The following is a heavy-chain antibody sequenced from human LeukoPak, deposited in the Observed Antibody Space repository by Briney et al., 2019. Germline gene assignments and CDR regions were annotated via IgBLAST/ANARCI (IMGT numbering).Heavy chain of an antibody. J-gene: IGHJ4*02. CDR2: INRSGDST. D-gene: IGHD3-10*01. Sequence: PGGSLRLSCAASGFTFSSYAMNWVRQAPGKGLEWVSAINRSGDSTYYADSVKGRFTISRDNSKNTVYLQMNTLRAEDTAVYYCAKGAGGSYGLYYFDYWGQGALVTVSS. CDR1: GFTFSSYA. V-gene: IGHV3-23*01. CDR3: AKGAGGSYGLYYFDY.